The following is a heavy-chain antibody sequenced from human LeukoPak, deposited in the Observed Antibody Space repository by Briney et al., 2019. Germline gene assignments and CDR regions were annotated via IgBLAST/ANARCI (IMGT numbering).Heavy chain of an antibody. V-gene: IGHV3-30*19. CDR2: VSYNGDLQ. CDR3: AKEVSATVGLDV. J-gene: IGHJ6*02. CDR1: GFTFSTYG. Sequence: GGSLRLSCAASGFTFSTYGMHWVRQAPGKGLEWVAVVSYNGDLQFYGDAVKGRFTLSRDNSKNVLYLQMDSVSPEDTAVYYCAKEVSATVGLDVWGQGTTVTVSS.